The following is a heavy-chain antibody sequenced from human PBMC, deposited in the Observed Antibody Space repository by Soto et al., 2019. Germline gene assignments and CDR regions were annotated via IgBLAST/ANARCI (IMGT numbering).Heavy chain of an antibody. J-gene: IGHJ4*02. CDR1: GFTFRTYS. D-gene: IGHD2-15*01. V-gene: IGHV3-48*01. Sequence: PGGSLRLSCAASGFTFRTYSMSWVRQAPGKGLEWVSYISSISNTIYYADSVKGRFTISRDNAKDSLYLHMNSLSAEDTAVYYCARDRGCSGGICYRDLGYWGQGTLVTVS. CDR3: ARDRGCSGGICYRDLGY. CDR2: ISSISNTI.